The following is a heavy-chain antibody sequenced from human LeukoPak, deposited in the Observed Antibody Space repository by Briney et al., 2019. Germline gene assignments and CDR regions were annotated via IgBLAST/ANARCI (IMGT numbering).Heavy chain of an antibody. V-gene: IGHV3-30*03. J-gene: IGHJ3*02. CDR1: GFTFSSYG. CDR2: ISYDGSNK. D-gene: IGHD3-22*01. CDR3: ATPGYYDRAGAFDI. Sequence: GGSLRLSCAASGFTFSSYGMHWARQAPGKGLEWVAVISYDGSNKYYADSVKGRFTISRDNSKNTLYLQMNSLRAEDTAVYYCATPGYYDRAGAFDIWGQGTMVTVSS.